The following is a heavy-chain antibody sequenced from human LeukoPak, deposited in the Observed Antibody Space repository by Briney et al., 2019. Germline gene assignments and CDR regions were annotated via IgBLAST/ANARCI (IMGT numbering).Heavy chain of an antibody. V-gene: IGHV4-59*11. CDR3: ASRPADSTWYGVFDY. D-gene: IGHD6-13*01. CDR1: GGSINSHY. CDR2: VFYPGST. J-gene: IGHJ4*02. Sequence: PSETLSLTCTVSGGSINSHYWSWIRQPPGKGLEGIGYVFYPGSTNYNPSLKSRVTMSLDTSRDQFSLRLTSVTAADTAIYYCASRPADSTWYGVFDYWSQGTLVTVSS.